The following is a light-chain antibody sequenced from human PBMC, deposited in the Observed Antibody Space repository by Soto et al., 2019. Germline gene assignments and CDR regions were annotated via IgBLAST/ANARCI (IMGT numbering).Light chain of an antibody. CDR2: AAS. Sequence: DIPLISSPTSVSASDRGRVPSTCLASQSITSSLNWYQQKPGKAPTLLIYAASNLQSGVPSRFRGSRSGTEFTLTVSSLQPEDFATYYCLQDHDDWWRFAQGTKVDI. V-gene: IGKV1-39*01. J-gene: IGKJ1*01. CDR1: QSITSS. CDR3: LQDHDDWWR.